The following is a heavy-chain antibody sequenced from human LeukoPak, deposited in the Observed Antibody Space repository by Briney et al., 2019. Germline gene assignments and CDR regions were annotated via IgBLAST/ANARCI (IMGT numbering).Heavy chain of an antibody. V-gene: IGHV4-59*08. CDR1: GGSISSYY. D-gene: IGHD2-8*01. CDR2: IYYSGST. CDR3: ARSPYCINGICYRRYYFDY. J-gene: IGHJ4*02. Sequence: PSETLSLTCTVSGGSISSYYWSWIRQPPGKGLEWIGYIYYSGSTNYNASLTNRVTISVDTSKNQFSLKLSSVTAADTAVYYCARSPYCINGICYRRYYFDYWGQGTLVTVSS.